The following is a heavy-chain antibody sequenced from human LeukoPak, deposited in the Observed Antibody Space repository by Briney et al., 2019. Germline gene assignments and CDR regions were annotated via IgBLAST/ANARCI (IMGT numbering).Heavy chain of an antibody. CDR1: GFTVSGNY. CDR2: LYSGGST. CDR3: AKRGVVIRVILVGFHKEAYYFDS. V-gene: IGHV3-53*01. D-gene: IGHD3-22*01. J-gene: IGHJ4*02. Sequence: GGSLRLSCAASGFTVSGNYMSWVRQPPGKGLEWVSLLYSGGSTYYADSVKGRFTISRDNPKNTLYLQMNSLRAEDTAVYFCAKRGVVIRVILVGFHKEAYYFDSWGQGALVTVSS.